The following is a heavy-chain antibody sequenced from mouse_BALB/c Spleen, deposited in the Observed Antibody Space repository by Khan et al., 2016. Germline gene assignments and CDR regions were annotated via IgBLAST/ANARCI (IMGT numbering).Heavy chain of an antibody. J-gene: IGHJ2*01. CDR3: ARTVGNYGYFDY. CDR1: GYTFTTAG. D-gene: IGHD2-1*01. CDR2: INTHSGVP. V-gene: IGHV9-4*02. Sequence: QIQLVQSGPELKKPGETVRISCKASGYTFTTAGMQWVQKMPGKGLKWIGWINTHSGVPKYAEDFKGRFAFSLETSASTAYLQIRNLKNEETATLFCARTVGNYGYFDYWGQGTTLTVSS.